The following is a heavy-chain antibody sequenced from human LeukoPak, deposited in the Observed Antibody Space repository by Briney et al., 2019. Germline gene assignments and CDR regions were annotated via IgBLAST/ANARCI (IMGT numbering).Heavy chain of an antibody. D-gene: IGHD3-10*01. CDR2: ISAYNGNT. V-gene: IGHV1-18*01. Sequence: GASVKVSCKASGGTFSSYAISWVRQAPGQGLEWMGWISAYNGNTNYAQKLQGRVTMTTDTSTSTAYMELRSLRSDDTAVYYCARDRRITMVRGVINNWFDPWGQGTLVTVSS. CDR3: ARDRRITMVRGVINNWFDP. J-gene: IGHJ5*02. CDR1: GGTFSSYA.